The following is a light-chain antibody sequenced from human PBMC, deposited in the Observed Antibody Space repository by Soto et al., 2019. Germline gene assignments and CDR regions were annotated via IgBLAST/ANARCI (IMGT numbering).Light chain of an antibody. J-gene: IGKJ1*01. Sequence: EIVWTQSPGTLSLSPGERATLSCRASQSVSSSYLAWYQQKPGQAPRLLIYGASTRATGIPARFSGSGSGTESTLTISSLKSEDFAVYYCQQYSIRRTVGQGTKVDIK. CDR3: QQYSIRRT. CDR1: QSVSSSY. V-gene: IGKV3-20*01. CDR2: GAS.